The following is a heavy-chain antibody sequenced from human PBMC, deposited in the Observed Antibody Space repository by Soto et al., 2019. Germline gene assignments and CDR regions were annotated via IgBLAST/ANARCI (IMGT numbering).Heavy chain of an antibody. CDR3: AKGLSSNPYFYYYMAV. D-gene: IGHD3-3*02. CDR1: GVTFSSYA. V-gene: IGHV3-23*01. Sequence: GGCLRLGCAASGVTFSSYAMTWVRQAPGKGLEWVSGISGSGDSTDFADSVKGRFTISRDNSKNTLYLQMNSLRAEDTAVYYCAKGLSSNPYFYYYMAVWGNGTTVTVSS. J-gene: IGHJ6*03. CDR2: ISGSGDST.